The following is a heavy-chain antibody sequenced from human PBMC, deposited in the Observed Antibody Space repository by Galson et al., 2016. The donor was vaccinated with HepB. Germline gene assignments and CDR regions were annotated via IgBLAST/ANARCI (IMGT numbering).Heavy chain of an antibody. CDR2: MNQDGGEK. CDR1: GFTFSSHW. D-gene: IGHD1-14*01. V-gene: IGHV3-7*03. Sequence: SLRLSCAASGFTFSSHWMHWVRQAPGKGLEWVANMNQDGGEKYYVDSVKGRFTISRDNAKNSLYLQMNSLRAEDTAVFYCANHRGWGQGTRVTVSS. CDR3: ANHRG. J-gene: IGHJ4*02.